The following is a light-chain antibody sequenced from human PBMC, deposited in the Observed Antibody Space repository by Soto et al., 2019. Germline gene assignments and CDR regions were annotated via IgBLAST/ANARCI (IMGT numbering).Light chain of an antibody. V-gene: IGLV2-11*01. CDR1: SSDVGGYNY. J-gene: IGLJ1*01. Sequence: QSVLTQPRSVSGSPGQSVTIPCTGTSSDVGGYNYVSWYQQHPGKAPKPMIYDVSKRPSGVPDRFSGSKSGNTASLTISGLQAEDEADYYCCSYAGSYIPYVFGTGTKVTVL. CDR3: CSYAGSYIPYV. CDR2: DVS.